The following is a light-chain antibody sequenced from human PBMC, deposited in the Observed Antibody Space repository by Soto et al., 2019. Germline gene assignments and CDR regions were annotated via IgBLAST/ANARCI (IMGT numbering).Light chain of an antibody. Sequence: QSVLTQPASVSGSPGQSITISCTGTSSDVGGYNFVSWYQQHPDKVPKLIIYDVSNRPSGVSNRFSGSKSGNTASLTISGIQAEDEADYYCSSYTSSSTLIFGGGTKVTVL. CDR2: DVS. CDR1: SSDVGGYNF. J-gene: IGLJ2*01. CDR3: SSYTSSSTLI. V-gene: IGLV2-14*03.